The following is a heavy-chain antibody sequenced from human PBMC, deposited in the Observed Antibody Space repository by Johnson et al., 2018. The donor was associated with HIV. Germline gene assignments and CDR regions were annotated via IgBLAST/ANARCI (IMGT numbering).Heavy chain of an antibody. CDR3: AKCRGLGARGAFDI. CDR2: ISYDGSNK. CDR1: GFTFSSYG. V-gene: IGHV3-30*18. Sequence: QVQLVESGGGVVQPGGSLRLSCAASGFTFSSYGMHWVRQAPGKGLEWVAVISYDGSNKYYADSVKGRFTISRDNSKNTLYLQMSSPRAEDTAVYYCAKCRGLGARGAFDIWGQGTMVTVSS. D-gene: IGHD5-12*01. J-gene: IGHJ3*02.